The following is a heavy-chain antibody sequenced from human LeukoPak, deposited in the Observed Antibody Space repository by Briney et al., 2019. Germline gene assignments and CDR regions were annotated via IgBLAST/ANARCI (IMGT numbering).Heavy chain of an antibody. V-gene: IGHV1-2*02. CDR1: GYTFTFYY. CDR3: AREGYCSGDKCPVAN. J-gene: IGHJ4*02. Sequence: GASVKDSCKASGYTFTFYYIHWVRQAPGQGLEWMGWINPNSGGRNYARTFQGRVNMTRNTSIGTAYMDLSSLRSDDTAVYYCAREGYCSGDKCPVANWGQGTLVTVSS. CDR2: INPNSGGR. D-gene: IGHD2-15*01.